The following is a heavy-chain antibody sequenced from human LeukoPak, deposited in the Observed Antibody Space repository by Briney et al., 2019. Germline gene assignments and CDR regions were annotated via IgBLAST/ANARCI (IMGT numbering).Heavy chain of an antibody. CDR1: GFTFSSYW. CDR2: IKQDGSEK. J-gene: IGHJ4*02. V-gene: IGHV3-7*01. Sequence: GGSLRLSCAVSGFTFSSYWMSWVRQAPGKGLEWVANIKQDGSEKYYVDSVKGRFTISRDNAKNSLYLQMNSLRAEDTAVYYCARRYYFDSWGQGTLVTVSS. CDR3: ARRYYFDS.